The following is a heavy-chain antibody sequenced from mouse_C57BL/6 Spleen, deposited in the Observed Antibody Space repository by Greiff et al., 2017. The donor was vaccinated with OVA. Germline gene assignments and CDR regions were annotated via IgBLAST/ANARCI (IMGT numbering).Heavy chain of an antibody. Sequence: QVQLQQSGPELVKPGASVKISCKTSGYAFSSSWMNWVKQRPGKGLEWIGRIYPGDGDTNYNGKFKGKATLTADKSSSTAYMQLSSLTSEDSAVYFCARSRYYGSSPDYWGQGTTLTVSS. D-gene: IGHD1-1*01. CDR3: ARSRYYGSSPDY. J-gene: IGHJ2*01. CDR2: IYPGDGDT. V-gene: IGHV1-82*01. CDR1: GYAFSSSW.